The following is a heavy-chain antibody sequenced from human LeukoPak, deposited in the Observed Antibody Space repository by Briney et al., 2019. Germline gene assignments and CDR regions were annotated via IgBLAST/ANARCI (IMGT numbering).Heavy chain of an antibody. CDR3: ARSIRKVGATAAYYFDY. Sequence: ASVKVSCKASGGTFSSYAISWVRQAPGQGLEWMGRIIPILGIANYAQKFQGRVTITADKSTSTAYMELSSLRSDDTAVYYCARSIRKVGATAAYYFDYWGQGTLVTVSS. CDR1: GGTFSSYA. V-gene: IGHV1-69*04. CDR2: IIPILGIA. J-gene: IGHJ4*02. D-gene: IGHD1-26*01.